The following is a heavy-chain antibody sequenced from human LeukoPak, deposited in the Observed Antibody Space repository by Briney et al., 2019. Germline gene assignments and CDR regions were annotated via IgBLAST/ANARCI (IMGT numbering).Heavy chain of an antibody. CDR2: ISYDGSNK. CDR3: ARSGYCTSTSCLNGRGAFDI. Sequence: GGSLRLSCAASGFTFSSYAMHWVRQAPGKGLEWVAVISYDGSNKYYADSVKGRFTISRDNAENSLYLQMTSLRAEDSAVYYCARSGYCTSTSCLNGRGAFDIWGQGTMVTVSS. D-gene: IGHD2-2*01. CDR1: GFTFSSYA. J-gene: IGHJ3*02. V-gene: IGHV3-30*07.